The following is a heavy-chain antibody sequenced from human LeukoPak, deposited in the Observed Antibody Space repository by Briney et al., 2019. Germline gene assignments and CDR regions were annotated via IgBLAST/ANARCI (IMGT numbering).Heavy chain of an antibody. D-gene: IGHD1-26*01. Sequence: SVTLSLTCTVSGGSISSYYWSWIRQPPGKGLEWIGYMYYSGSTNYNPSTNYNPSLKSRVTISVDTSKNQFSLKLSSVTAADTAVYYCARDVGATPGYFDYWGQGTLVTVSS. J-gene: IGHJ4*02. V-gene: IGHV4-59*01. CDR3: ARDVGATPGYFDY. CDR2: MYYSGST. CDR1: GGSISSYY.